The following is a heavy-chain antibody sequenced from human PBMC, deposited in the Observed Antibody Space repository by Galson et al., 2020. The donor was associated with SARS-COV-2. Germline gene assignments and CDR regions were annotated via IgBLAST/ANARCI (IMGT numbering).Heavy chain of an antibody. D-gene: IGHD3-22*01. V-gene: IGHV4-61*02. CDR2: INSTGRT. J-gene: IGHJ3*02. CDR1: GGPISSGRYN. Sequence: SETLCLTCTVSGGPISSGRYNWSWIRQPAGKELEWIGRINSTGRTNYNPSLKSRVTTSVDTSKNQYSLRLSSVTAADTAVYYCARSHDSNGNALDIWGQGTMVTVSS. CDR3: ARSHDSNGNALDI.